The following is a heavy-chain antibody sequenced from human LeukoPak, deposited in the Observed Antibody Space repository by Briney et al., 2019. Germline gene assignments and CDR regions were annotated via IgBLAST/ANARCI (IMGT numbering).Heavy chain of an antibody. CDR3: AFTYYYDSSGYRAGWDAFDI. D-gene: IGHD3-22*01. J-gene: IGHJ3*02. CDR2: IIPIFGTA. Sequence: SVTVSYKASGGTFSSYAISWVGQAPGQGLEWMGGIIPIFGTANYAQKFQGRVTITADESTSTAYMELSSVRSEDTAVYYCAFTYYYDSSGYRAGWDAFDIWGQGTMVTVSS. CDR1: GGTFSSYA. V-gene: IGHV1-69*13.